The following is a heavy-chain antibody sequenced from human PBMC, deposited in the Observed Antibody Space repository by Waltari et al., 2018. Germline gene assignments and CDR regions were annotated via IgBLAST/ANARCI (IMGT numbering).Heavy chain of an antibody. V-gene: IGHV3-21*01. CDR1: GFTCSSYS. J-gene: IGHJ4*02. D-gene: IGHD6-19*01. CDR3: ARDWTEQWLSYFDY. CDR2: ISSSSSYI. Sequence: EVQLVESGGGLVKPGGSLRLSCAASGFTCSSYSMNWVRQAPGKGLEWVSSISSSSSYIYYADSVKGRFTISRDNAKNSLYLQMNSLRAEDTAVYYCARDWTEQWLSYFDYWGQGTLVTVSS.